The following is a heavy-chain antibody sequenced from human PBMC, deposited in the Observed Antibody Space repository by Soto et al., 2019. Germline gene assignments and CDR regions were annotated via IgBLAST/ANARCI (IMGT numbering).Heavy chain of an antibody. D-gene: IGHD2-2*01. CDR2: INPNSGGT. CDR1: GYTFTGYY. Sequence: ASVKVSCKASGYTFTGYYMHWVRQAPGQGLEWMGWINPNSGGTNYAQKFQGWVTMTRDTSISTAYMELSRLRSDDTAVYYCARGGVVQAAHDAFDIWGQGTMVTVSS. CDR3: ARGGVVQAAHDAFDI. V-gene: IGHV1-2*04. J-gene: IGHJ3*02.